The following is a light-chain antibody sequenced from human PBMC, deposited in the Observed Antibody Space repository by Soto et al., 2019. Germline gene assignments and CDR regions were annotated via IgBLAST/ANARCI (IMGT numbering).Light chain of an antibody. CDR2: SNN. CDR3: AAWDDSLNGVA. CDR1: SSNIGSYT. J-gene: IGLJ2*01. V-gene: IGLV1-44*01. Sequence: QSVLTQPPSASGTPGQRVTISCSGSSSNIGSYTVNWYQQLPGTAPKLLIFSNNQRPSGVPDRFSGSKSGTSASLAISGLQSEDEADYYCAAWDDSLNGVAFGGGTKVTVL.